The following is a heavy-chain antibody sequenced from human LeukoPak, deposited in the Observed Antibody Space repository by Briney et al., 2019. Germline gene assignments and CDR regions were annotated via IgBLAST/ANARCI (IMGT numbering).Heavy chain of an antibody. D-gene: IGHD1-26*01. Sequence: GGSLRLSCAASGFTFSTYWMHWVRQAPGKGLVWVSRIRPEGTTTAYADSVKGRFTISRDNSENTLYLQMNSLRAEDTAVYYCAKGSRGSYDYWGQGTLVTVSS. CDR1: GFTFSTYW. J-gene: IGHJ4*02. CDR2: IRPEGTTT. CDR3: AKGSRGSYDY. V-gene: IGHV3-74*03.